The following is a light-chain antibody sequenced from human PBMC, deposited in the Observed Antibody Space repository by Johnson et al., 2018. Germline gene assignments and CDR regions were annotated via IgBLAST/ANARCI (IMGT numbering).Light chain of an antibody. CDR3: GTWDSSLSAGNV. V-gene: IGLV1-51*02. J-gene: IGLJ1*01. CDR1: SSNIGNNY. CDR2: ENN. Sequence: QSVLTQPPSVYAATGQKVTISCSGSSSNIGNNYVSWYQQLPGTAPKLLIYENNKRPSGIPDRFSGSKSGTSATLGITGLQTGDEADYYCGTWDSSLSAGNVFGTGTKVTVL.